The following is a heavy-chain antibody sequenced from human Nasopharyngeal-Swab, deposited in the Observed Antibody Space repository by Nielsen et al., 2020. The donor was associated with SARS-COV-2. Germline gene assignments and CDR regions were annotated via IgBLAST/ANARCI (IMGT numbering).Heavy chain of an antibody. CDR3: ARDPGRWVRGVYY. J-gene: IGHJ4*02. CDR1: GFTFSSYS. D-gene: IGHD3-10*01. CDR2: ISSSSSYI. V-gene: IGHV3-21*01. Sequence: GGSLRLSCAASGFTFSSYSMNWVRQAPGKGLEWVSSISSSSSYIYYADSVKGRFTTSRDNAKNSLYLQMNSLRAEDTAVYYCARDPGRWVRGVYYWGQGTLVTVSS.